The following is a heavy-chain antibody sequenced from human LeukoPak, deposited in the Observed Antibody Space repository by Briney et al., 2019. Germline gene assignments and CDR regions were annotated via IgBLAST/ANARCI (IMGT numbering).Heavy chain of an antibody. CDR2: IKSKADGGTA. D-gene: IGHD3-22*01. V-gene: IGHV3-15*01. CDR3: IFDSSGYFHFHY. CDR1: GFTVSQAW. Sequence: PGGSLRLSCAASGFTVSQAWITWVRRAPGKGLEWVGRIKSKADGGTADYAAPVKGRFTISRDDSKNMVYLQMNSLIIDDTAVYYCIFDSSGYFHFHYWGQGTLVTVSS. J-gene: IGHJ4*02.